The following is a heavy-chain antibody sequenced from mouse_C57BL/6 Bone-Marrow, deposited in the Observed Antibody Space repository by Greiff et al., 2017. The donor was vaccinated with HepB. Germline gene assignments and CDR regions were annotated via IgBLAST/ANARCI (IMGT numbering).Heavy chain of an antibody. D-gene: IGHD1-1*01. CDR2: IYPRDGST. CDR1: GYTLTSYD. CDR3: ARFYYGSRGLFLDY. J-gene: IGHJ2*01. V-gene: IGHV1-85*01. Sequence: QVQLQQSGPELVKPGASVKLSCKASGYTLTSYDINWVKQRPGQGLEWIGWIYPRDGSTKYNEKLKGKATLTVDTYSSTAYMELHSLTSEDSAVYFCARFYYGSRGLFLDYGGQGTTLTVSS.